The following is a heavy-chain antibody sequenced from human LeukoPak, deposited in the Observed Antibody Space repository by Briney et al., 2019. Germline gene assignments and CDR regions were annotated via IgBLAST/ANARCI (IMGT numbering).Heavy chain of an antibody. Sequence: GGSLRLSCAASGFTFDDYAMHWVRQAPGKGLEWVSGISWNSGSIGYADSVKGRFTISRDNAKNSLYLQMNSLRAEDTALYYCAKGCIVYSSGWGLDYWGQGTLVTVSS. J-gene: IGHJ4*02. D-gene: IGHD6-19*01. CDR1: GFTFDDYA. CDR3: AKGCIVYSSGWGLDY. CDR2: ISWNSGSI. V-gene: IGHV3-9*01.